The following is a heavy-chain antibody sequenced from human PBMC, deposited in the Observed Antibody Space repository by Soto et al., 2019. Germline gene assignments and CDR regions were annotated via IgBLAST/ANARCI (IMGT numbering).Heavy chain of an antibody. J-gene: IGHJ6*03. D-gene: IGHD2-21*01. CDR1: GYTFKKYW. CDR3: ARHAPLDVICGGYYYYMDV. V-gene: IGHV5-51*01. CDR2: TYGGDSDT. Sequence: EVQLVQSGAEVKKPGEPLKISCKASGYTFKKYWIGWVRQMPGKGPEWMGMTYGGDSDTRYSPSFQGQVTISVARSADTAYLQWNSLKASDSGMYFCARHAPLDVICGGYYYYMDVWGLGTSVTVS.